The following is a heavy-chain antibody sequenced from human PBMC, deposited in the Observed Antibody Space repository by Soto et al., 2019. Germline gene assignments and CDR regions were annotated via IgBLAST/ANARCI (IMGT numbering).Heavy chain of an antibody. CDR3: ARQIYDSDTGPNFQYYFDS. CDR1: GYSFAGYW. CDR2: IDPSDSQT. D-gene: IGHD3-22*01. J-gene: IGHJ4*02. Sequence: AGESLKISCKGSGYSFAGYWITWVRQKPGKGLEWMGRIDPSDSQTYYSPSFRGHVTISATKSITTVFLQWSSLRASDTAMYYCARQIYDSDTGPNFQYYFDSWGRGTPVTVSS. V-gene: IGHV5-10-1*01.